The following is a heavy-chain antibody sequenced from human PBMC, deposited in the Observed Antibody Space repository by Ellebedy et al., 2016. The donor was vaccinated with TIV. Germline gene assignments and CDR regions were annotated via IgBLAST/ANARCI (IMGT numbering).Heavy chain of an antibody. V-gene: IGHV3-23*01. CDR3: ARGTIIPAAPFDT. CDR2: IVGSGATK. Sequence: GESLKISCVASGFSFSSYALSWVRQAPGKGLEWVSGIVGSGATKYADSVKGRFSISRDNSKSTVDLQMNSLRAEDTAIYYCARGTIIPAAPFDTWGQGTLVTVSS. CDR1: GFSFSSYA. D-gene: IGHD2-2*01. J-gene: IGHJ5*02.